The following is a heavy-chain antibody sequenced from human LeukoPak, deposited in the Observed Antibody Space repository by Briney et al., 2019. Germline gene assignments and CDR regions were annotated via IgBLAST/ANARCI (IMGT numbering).Heavy chain of an antibody. J-gene: IGHJ4*02. CDR3: AKDQAVAGWEAFDY. Sequence: GGSLSLSCAASGFTFSKAWMSWVRQAPGRGLEWVSIISYDEINKDYADSVKGRFTISRDNSKNTLYLQMNSLRAEDTAVYYCAKDQAVAGWEAFDYWGQGTLVTVSS. V-gene: IGHV3-30*18. CDR2: ISYDEINK. CDR1: GFTFSKAW. D-gene: IGHD6-19*01.